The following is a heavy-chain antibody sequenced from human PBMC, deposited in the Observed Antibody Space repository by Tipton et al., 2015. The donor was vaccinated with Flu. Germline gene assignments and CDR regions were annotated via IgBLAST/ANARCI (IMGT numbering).Heavy chain of an antibody. D-gene: IGHD4-11*01. J-gene: IGHJ2*01. CDR1: GGSISSSSYY. V-gene: IGHV4-61*02. CDR3: ARIRWEMSTVITDWYFDL. CDR2: MYTSGST. Sequence: TLSLTCTVSGGSISSSSYYWSWIRQPAGKGLEWIGRMYTSGSTNYNPSLKSRVTISVDTSRNQFYLKLSTVTAGDTAVYYCARIRWEMSTVITDWYFDLWGRGTLVTVSS.